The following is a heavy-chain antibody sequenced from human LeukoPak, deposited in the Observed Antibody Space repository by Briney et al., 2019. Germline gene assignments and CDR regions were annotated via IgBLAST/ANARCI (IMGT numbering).Heavy chain of an antibody. Sequence: GGSLRLSCAASGLIFSSYWMSWARQAPGKGLEWVSAISGSGGSTYYADSVKGRFTISRDNSKNTLYLQMNSLRAEDTAVYYCAKDSRRIAVAGIDYWGQGTLVTVSS. CDR2: ISGSGGST. D-gene: IGHD6-19*01. V-gene: IGHV3-23*01. CDR1: GLIFSSYW. J-gene: IGHJ4*02. CDR3: AKDSRRIAVAGIDY.